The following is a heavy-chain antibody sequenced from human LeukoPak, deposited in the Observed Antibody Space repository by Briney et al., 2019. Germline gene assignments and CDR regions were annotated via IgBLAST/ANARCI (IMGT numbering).Heavy chain of an antibody. V-gene: IGHV4-34*01. J-gene: IGHJ4*02. D-gene: IGHD4-17*01. CDR2: INHSGST. CDR3: ARGWTTPYYFDY. Sequence: SETLSLTCAVYGGSFSGYYWSWIRQPPGKGLEWIGEINHSGSTNYNPSLKSRVTISVDTSKNQFSLKLSSVTAADTAVYYCARGWTTPYYFDYWGQGTLVTVSS. CDR1: GGSFSGYY.